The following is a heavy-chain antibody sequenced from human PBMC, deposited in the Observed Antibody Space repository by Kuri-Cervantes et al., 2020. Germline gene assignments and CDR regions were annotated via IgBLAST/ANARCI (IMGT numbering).Heavy chain of an antibody. D-gene: IGHD3-22*01. V-gene: IGHV3-30-3*01. CDR2: ISYDGSNK. Sequence: GESLKISCAASGFTFSSYAMHWVRQAPGKGLGWVAVISYDGSNKYYADSVKGRFTISRDNSKNTLYLQMNSLRAEDTAVYYCARDGDSSGYWPYYYYGMDVWGQGTTVTVSS. CDR3: ARDGDSSGYWPYYYYGMDV. J-gene: IGHJ6*02. CDR1: GFTFSSYA.